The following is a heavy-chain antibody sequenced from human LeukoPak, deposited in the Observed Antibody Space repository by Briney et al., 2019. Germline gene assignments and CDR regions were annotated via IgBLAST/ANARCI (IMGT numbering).Heavy chain of an antibody. CDR1: GGSFSGYY. V-gene: IGHV4-34*01. Sequence: SETLSLTCAVYGGSFSGYYWSWIRKPPGKGLEWIGEINHSGSTNYNPSLKSRVTISVDTSKNQFSLKLSSVTAADTAVYYCARGSIGYCTNGVCYKREDFDYWGQGTLVTVSS. CDR2: INHSGST. J-gene: IGHJ4*02. CDR3: ARGSIGYCTNGVCYKREDFDY. D-gene: IGHD2-8*01.